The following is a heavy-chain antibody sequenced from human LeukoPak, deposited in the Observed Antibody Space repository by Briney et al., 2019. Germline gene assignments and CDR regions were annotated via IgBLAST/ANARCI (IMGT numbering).Heavy chain of an antibody. CDR2: ISPSGGST. V-gene: IGHV1-46*01. Sequence: GASVKVSCKASGYTFTSYYMHWVRQAPGQGLEWLGIISPSGGSTSYAQKFQGRVTMTRDTSTSTVYMELSSLRSEDTAVYYCARVGYYDSSGQTYWYFDLWGRGTLVTVSS. CDR3: ARVGYYDSSGQTYWYFDL. CDR1: GYTFTSYY. D-gene: IGHD3-22*01. J-gene: IGHJ2*01.